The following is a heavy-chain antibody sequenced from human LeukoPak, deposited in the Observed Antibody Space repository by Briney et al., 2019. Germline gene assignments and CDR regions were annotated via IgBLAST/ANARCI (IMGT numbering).Heavy chain of an antibody. D-gene: IGHD2-21*01. CDR1: GFTFSSYS. V-gene: IGHV3-21*01. CDR3: ASNSPRGHNAFDI. J-gene: IGHJ3*02. CDR2: ISSSSSYI. Sequence: SLRLSCAASGFTFSSYSMNWVRQAPGKGLEWVSSISSSSSYIYYADSVKGRFTISRDNAKNSLYLQMNSLRAEDTAVYYCASNSPRGHNAFDIWGQGTMVTVSS.